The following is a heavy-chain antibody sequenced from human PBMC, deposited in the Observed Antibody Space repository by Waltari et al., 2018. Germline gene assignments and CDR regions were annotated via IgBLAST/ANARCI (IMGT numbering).Heavy chain of an antibody. V-gene: IGHV3-30-3*01. Sequence: QVQLVESGGGVVQPGRSLRLSCAASGFPFSSYAIHWVRQAPGKGLEWVAVISYDGSNKYYADSVKGRFTISRDNSKNTLYLQMNSLRAEDTAVYYCASLPRIAAALWGQGTLVTVSS. CDR3: ASLPRIAAAL. CDR2: ISYDGSNK. D-gene: IGHD6-13*01. J-gene: IGHJ4*02. CDR1: GFPFSSYA.